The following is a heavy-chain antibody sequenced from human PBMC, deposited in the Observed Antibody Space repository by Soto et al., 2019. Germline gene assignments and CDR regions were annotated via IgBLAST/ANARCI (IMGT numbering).Heavy chain of an antibody. CDR3: ARDRGIAAPPDGGTPDY. CDR2: ISGSGDST. J-gene: IGHJ4*02. CDR1: GFTFRTYA. Sequence: EVQLLESGGGLVQPGGSLRLSCAASGFTFRTYAMNWVRQAPGKGLEWVSGISGSGDSTYDADSVKGRFTISRDNSKSTLYLQMNSLRVEDTAVYYCARDRGIAAPPDGGTPDYWGQGSLVTVSS. V-gene: IGHV3-23*01. D-gene: IGHD6-6*01.